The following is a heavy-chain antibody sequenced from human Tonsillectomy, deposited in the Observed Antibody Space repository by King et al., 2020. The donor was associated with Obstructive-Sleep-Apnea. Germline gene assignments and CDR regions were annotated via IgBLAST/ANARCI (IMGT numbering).Heavy chain of an antibody. CDR3: ASDTGYYDSSGYYLTSTDY. V-gene: IGHV4-39*07. CDR2: IYYSGTT. J-gene: IGHJ4*02. D-gene: IGHD3-22*01. Sequence: QLQESGPGLVKPSETPSLTCTVSGGSISSSNYYWGWIRQPPGKGLEWIGSIYYSGTTYYNPSLKSRVTISVDTSKNQFSLNLSSVTAADTAVYYCASDTGYYDSSGYYLTSTDYWGQGTLVTVSS. CDR1: GGSISSSNYY.